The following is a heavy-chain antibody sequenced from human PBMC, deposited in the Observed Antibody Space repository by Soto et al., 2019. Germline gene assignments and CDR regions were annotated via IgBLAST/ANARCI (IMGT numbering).Heavy chain of an antibody. J-gene: IGHJ4*02. Sequence: QTLSLTCVISGDSVSSNSAACNWIRHSPSRGLEWLLRTYYRSKWYNDYAVSVKSRITINPDTYKNQFSLQLNSVTPEDTAVYYCARDPYSSAVYYFDYWGQGTMVT. CDR2: TYYRSKWYN. CDR1: GDSVSSNSAA. CDR3: ARDPYSSAVYYFDY. D-gene: IGHD6-19*01. V-gene: IGHV6-1*01.